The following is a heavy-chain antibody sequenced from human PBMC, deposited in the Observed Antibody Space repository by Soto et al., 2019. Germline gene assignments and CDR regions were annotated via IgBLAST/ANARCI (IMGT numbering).Heavy chain of an antibody. V-gene: IGHV4-59*12. Sequence: PSETLSLTCTVSGGSISSYYWSWIRQPPGKGLEWIGYIYYSGSTNYNPSLKSRVTISVDTSKNQFSLKLSSVTAADTAVYYCARVRQELAAAGPLDYWGQGTLVTVSS. CDR3: ARVRQELAAAGPLDY. CDR2: IYYSGST. CDR1: GGSISSYY. D-gene: IGHD6-13*01. J-gene: IGHJ4*02.